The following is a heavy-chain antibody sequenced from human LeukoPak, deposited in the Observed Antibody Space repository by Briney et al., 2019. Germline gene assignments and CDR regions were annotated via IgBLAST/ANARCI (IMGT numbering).Heavy chain of an antibody. D-gene: IGHD6-19*01. CDR1: GFTFSTYA. CDR2: IYSGGTT. V-gene: IGHV3-53*01. Sequence: GRSLRLSCAASGFTFSTYAMHWVRQAPGKGLEWVSLIYSGGTTYYADSVKGRFTISRDNSKNTLYLQINSLRAEDTAVYFCARGTSGWYTLDYWGQGTLVTVSS. CDR3: ARGTSGWYTLDY. J-gene: IGHJ4*02.